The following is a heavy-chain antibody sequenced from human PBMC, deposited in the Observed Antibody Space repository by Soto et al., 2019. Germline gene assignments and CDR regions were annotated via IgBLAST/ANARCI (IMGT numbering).Heavy chain of an antibody. CDR1: GYTFTSYY. J-gene: IGHJ4*02. D-gene: IGHD5-18*01. V-gene: IGHV1-46*01. CDR2: TNPSGGST. CDR3: ARERLVDTAMARGTPENYFDY. Sequence: ASVKVSCKASGYTFTSYYMHWVRQAPGQGLEWMGITNPSGGSTSYAQKFQGRVTMTRDTSTSTVYMELSSLRSEDTAVYYCARERLVDTAMARGTPENYFDYWGQGTLVTVSS.